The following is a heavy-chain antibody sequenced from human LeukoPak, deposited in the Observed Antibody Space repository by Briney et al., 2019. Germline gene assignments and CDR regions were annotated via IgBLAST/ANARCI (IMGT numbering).Heavy chain of an antibody. CDR1: GYTFTGYY. CDR3: ARASRELLTGFDY. Sequence: ASVKVSCKASGYTFTGYYMHWVRQAPGQGLEWMGWINPNSGGTNYAQKFQGRVTMIRDTSISTAYMELSRLRSDDTAVYYCARASRELLTGFDYWGQGTLVTVSS. D-gene: IGHD1-26*01. J-gene: IGHJ4*02. CDR2: INPNSGGT. V-gene: IGHV1-2*02.